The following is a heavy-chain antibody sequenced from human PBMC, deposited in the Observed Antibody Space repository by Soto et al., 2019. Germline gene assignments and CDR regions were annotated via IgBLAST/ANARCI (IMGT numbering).Heavy chain of an antibody. CDR2: IIPILGIA. J-gene: IGHJ4*02. Sequence: SVKVSCTASGSTFSSYTISWVRQAPGQGLEWMGRIIPILGIANYAQKFQGRVTITADKSTSTAYMALSSLRSEDTAAYYCASFNYDIQPYNPRPWHYETDGYFDYWGQGTLVTVSS. CDR3: ASFNYDIQPYNPRPWHYETDGYFDY. V-gene: IGHV1-69*02. CDR1: GSTFSSYT. D-gene: IGHD3-9*01.